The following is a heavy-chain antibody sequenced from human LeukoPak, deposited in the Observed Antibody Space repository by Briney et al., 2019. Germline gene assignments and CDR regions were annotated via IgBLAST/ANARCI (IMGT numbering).Heavy chain of an antibody. Sequence: GASVKVSCKASGYTFTNYGISWVRQDPGQGLEWMGWISAYNGNTNYAQKLQGRVTMTTDTSTSTAYMELRSLRSDDTAVYYCARDPTLQLWGYSSSWTPGMDVWGQGTTVTVSS. CDR2: ISAYNGNT. J-gene: IGHJ6*02. CDR1: GYTFTNYG. CDR3: ARDPTLQLWGYSSSWTPGMDV. V-gene: IGHV1-18*01. D-gene: IGHD6-13*01.